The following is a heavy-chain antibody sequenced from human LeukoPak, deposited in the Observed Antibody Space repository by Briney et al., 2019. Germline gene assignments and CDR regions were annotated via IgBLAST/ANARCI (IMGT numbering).Heavy chain of an antibody. J-gene: IGHJ5*02. CDR2: IYYSGST. CDR1: GGSISSSSYY. V-gene: IGHV4-39*01. D-gene: IGHD3-10*01. CDR3: ARRGWFGELLSWFDP. Sequence: SETLSLTCNVSGGSISSSSYYWGWIRQPPGKGLEWIGSIYYSGSTYYNPSLKSRVTISVGTSKNQFSLMLRSVTAADTAVYYCARRGWFGELLSWFDPWGQGTLVTVSS.